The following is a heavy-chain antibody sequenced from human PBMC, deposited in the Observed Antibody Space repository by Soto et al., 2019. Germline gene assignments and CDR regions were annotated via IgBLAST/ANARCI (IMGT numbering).Heavy chain of an antibody. V-gene: IGHV4-4*07. CDR3: VGDGSKSLRDWFDP. CDR2: VYATGTT. CDR1: GGSISKFY. Sequence: SETLSLTCNVSGGSISKFYWAWIRKTAGNGLEWMGRVYATGTTDYNSSLRSRVAMSVDISKKTFSLRLRSVTGADSGVYYCVGDGSKSLRDWFDPWGQGILVTVSS. J-gene: IGHJ5*02.